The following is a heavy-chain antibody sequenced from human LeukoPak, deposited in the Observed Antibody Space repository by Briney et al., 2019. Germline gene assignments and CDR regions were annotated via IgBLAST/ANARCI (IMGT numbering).Heavy chain of an antibody. CDR2: INPNSGGT. V-gene: IGHV1-2*02. CDR1: VYTFTGYY. Sequence: ASVKVSCKSSVYTFTGYYMHWVRQAPGQGLEWMGWINPNSGGTNYAQKFQGRVTMTRDTSISTAYMELSRLRSDDTAVYYCARNRIDLVWFDPWGQGTLVTVSS. J-gene: IGHJ5*02. D-gene: IGHD2-15*01. CDR3: ARNRIDLVWFDP.